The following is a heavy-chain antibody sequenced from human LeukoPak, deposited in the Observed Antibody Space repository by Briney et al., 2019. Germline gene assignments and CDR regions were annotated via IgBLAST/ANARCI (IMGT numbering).Heavy chain of an antibody. J-gene: IGHJ4*02. Sequence: GGSLRLSCAASGFTLSSYAMSWVRQAPGKGLEWVSAISVSGNTYHADCVKGRFTISRDSSKNTLYLQMNRLRAEDAAVYYCAKAPVTTCSGAYCYPFDYWGQGTLVTVSS. CDR1: GFTLSSYA. CDR3: AKAPVTTCSGAYCYPFDY. CDR2: ISVSGNT. V-gene: IGHV3-23*01. D-gene: IGHD2-21*01.